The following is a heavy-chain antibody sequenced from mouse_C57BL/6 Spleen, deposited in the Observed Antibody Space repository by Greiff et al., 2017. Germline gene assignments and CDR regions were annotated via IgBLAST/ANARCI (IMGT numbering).Heavy chain of an antibody. CDR3: ARLGPGAWFAY. V-gene: IGHV1-69*01. J-gene: IGHJ3*01. D-gene: IGHD3-1*01. CDR2: IDPSDSYT. CDR1: GYTFTSYW. Sequence: QVQLKQPGAELVMPGASVKLSCKASGYTFTSYWMHWVKQRPGQGLEWIGEIDPSDSYTNYNQKFKGKSTLTVDKSSSTAYMQLSSLTSEDSAVYYCARLGPGAWFAYWGQGTLVTVSA.